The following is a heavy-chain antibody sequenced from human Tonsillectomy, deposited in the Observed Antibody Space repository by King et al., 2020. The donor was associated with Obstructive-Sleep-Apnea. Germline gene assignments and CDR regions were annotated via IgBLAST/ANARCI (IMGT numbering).Heavy chain of an antibody. Sequence: VQLVESGGGLVKPGGSLRLSCAASGFTFRSYWMHWVRQAPWKGLVWVSRIYSDGSTTSYADSVKGRFTISRDNANNTLYLQLNSLRAEDTAVYYCARARYCSTGSCYFDYWGQGTLVTVSS. V-gene: IGHV3-74*01. CDR2: IYSDGSTT. CDR3: ARARYCSTGSCYFDY. D-gene: IGHD2-15*01. CDR1: GFTFRSYW. J-gene: IGHJ4*02.